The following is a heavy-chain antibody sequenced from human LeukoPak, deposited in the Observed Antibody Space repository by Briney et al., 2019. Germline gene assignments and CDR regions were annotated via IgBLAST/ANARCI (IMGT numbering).Heavy chain of an antibody. CDR1: GYTFTGYY. V-gene: IGHV1-2*02. Sequence: GASVKASCKASGYTFTGYYMHWVRQAPGQGLEWMGWINPNSGGTNYAQKFQGRVTMTRDTSISTAYMELSRLRSDDTAVYYCAREGRGDSTGYYKGYWGQGTLVTVSS. J-gene: IGHJ4*02. D-gene: IGHD3-22*01. CDR2: INPNSGGT. CDR3: AREGRGDSTGYYKGY.